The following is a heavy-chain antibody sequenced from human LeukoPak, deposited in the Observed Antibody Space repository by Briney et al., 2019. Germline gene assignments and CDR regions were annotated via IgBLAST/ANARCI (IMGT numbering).Heavy chain of an antibody. J-gene: IGHJ4*02. Sequence: SETLSLTCTVSGGSISSSSYYWGWIRQPPGKGLEWIGSIYYSGSTYNNPSLKSRVTISVDTSKNQFSLKLSSVTAADTAVYYCARRRLGWCSVDYWGQGALVTVSS. D-gene: IGHD3/OR15-3a*01. V-gene: IGHV4-39*01. CDR3: ARRRLGWCSVDY. CDR2: IYYSGST. CDR1: GGSISSSSYY.